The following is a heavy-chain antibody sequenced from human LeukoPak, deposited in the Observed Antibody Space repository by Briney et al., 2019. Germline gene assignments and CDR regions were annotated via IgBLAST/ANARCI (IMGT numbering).Heavy chain of an antibody. D-gene: IGHD6-6*01. CDR1: GGTFSSYA. CDR3: ARVARLYSSSSGAFDI. J-gene: IGHJ3*02. CDR2: IIPIFGTA. V-gene: IGHV1-69*05. Sequence: ASVKVSCKASGGTFSSYAISWVRQAPGQGLEWMGGIIPIFGTANYAQKFQGRVTITTDESTSTAYMELSSLRSEDTAVYYCARVARLYSSSSGAFDIWGQGTMVTVSS.